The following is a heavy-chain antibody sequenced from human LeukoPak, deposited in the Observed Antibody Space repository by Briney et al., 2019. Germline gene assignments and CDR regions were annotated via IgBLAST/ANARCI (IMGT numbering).Heavy chain of an antibody. Sequence: RSMRLSCVASAFSFSSLCMHWVRQLPGKVLEWVASIPNDGSNKYYADSVKGRFTISRDNAKNSLDLQMNSLRAEDTAVYYCAELGITMTGGVWGKGTTVTISS. D-gene: IGHD3-10*02. CDR1: AFSFSSLC. V-gene: IGHV3-30*03. CDR2: IPNDGSNK. CDR3: AELGITMTGGV. J-gene: IGHJ6*04.